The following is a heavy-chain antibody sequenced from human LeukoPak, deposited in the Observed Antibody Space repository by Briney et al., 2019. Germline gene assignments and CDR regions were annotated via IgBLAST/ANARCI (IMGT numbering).Heavy chain of an antibody. J-gene: IGHJ4*02. CDR2: ISGSGGST. CDR1: GFTFSSYG. D-gene: IGHD6-13*01. Sequence: GGSLRLSCAASGFTFSSYGMSWVRQAPGKGLEWVSAISGSGGSTYYADSVKGRFTISRDNSKNTLYLQMNGLRAEDTAVYYCAKIAAAGTVGYFDYWGQGTLVTVSS. CDR3: AKIAAAGTVGYFDY. V-gene: IGHV3-23*01.